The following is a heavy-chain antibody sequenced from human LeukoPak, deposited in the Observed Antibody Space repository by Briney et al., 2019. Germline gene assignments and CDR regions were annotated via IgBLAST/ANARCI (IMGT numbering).Heavy chain of an antibody. CDR1: GFTFSSYA. CDR2: ISGSGGST. J-gene: IGHJ4*02. D-gene: IGHD1-26*01. CDR3: AKEFLSTGSYLIPFDY. V-gene: IGHV3-23*01. Sequence: PGGSLRLSCAASGFTFSSYAMSWVRQAPGKGLEWVSAISGSGGSTYYADSVKGRFTISRDNSKNTLYLQMNSLRAEDTAVYYCAKEFLSTGSYLIPFDYWGQGTLVTVSS.